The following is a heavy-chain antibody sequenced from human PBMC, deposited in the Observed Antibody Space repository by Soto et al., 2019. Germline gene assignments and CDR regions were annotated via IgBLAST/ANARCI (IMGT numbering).Heavy chain of an antibody. CDR3: AGSSYYDFWSGYYDHDAFDI. CDR2: IVVGSGNT. V-gene: IGHV1-58*02. CDR1: GFTFTSSA. Sequence: SVKVSCKASGFTFTSSAMQWVRQARGQRLEWIGWIVVGSGNTNYAQTFQERVTITRDMSTSTAYMELSSLRSEDTAVYYCAGSSYYDFWSGYYDHDAFDIWGQGTMVTVSS. D-gene: IGHD3-3*01. J-gene: IGHJ3*02.